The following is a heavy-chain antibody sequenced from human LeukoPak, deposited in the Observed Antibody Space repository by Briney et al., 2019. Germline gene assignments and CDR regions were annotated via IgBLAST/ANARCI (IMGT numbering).Heavy chain of an antibody. V-gene: IGHV3-7*01. CDR1: GFTFSSYW. J-gene: IGHJ4*02. D-gene: IGHD5-18*01. Sequence: PGGSLRLSCAASGFTFSSYWMSWVRQAPGKGPEWVANIKQDGSEKYYVDSVKGRFTISRDNAKNSLYLQMNSLRAEDTAVYYCARFRYSYGLYFDYWGQGTLVTVSS. CDR2: IKQDGSEK. CDR3: ARFRYSYGLYFDY.